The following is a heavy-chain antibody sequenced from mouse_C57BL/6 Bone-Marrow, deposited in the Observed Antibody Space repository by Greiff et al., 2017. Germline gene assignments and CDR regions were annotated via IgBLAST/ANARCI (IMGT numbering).Heavy chain of an antibody. V-gene: IGHV1-64*01. Sequence: VQLQQPGAELVKPGASVKLSCKASGYTFTSYWMHWVKQRPGQGLEWIGMIHPNSGSTNYNEKFKSKATLTVDKSSSTAYMQLSSLTSEDSAVYYCARHRGNSLYAMDYWGQGTSVTVSS. J-gene: IGHJ4*01. CDR1: GYTFTSYW. CDR3: ARHRGNSLYAMDY. CDR2: IHPNSGST. D-gene: IGHD2-1*01.